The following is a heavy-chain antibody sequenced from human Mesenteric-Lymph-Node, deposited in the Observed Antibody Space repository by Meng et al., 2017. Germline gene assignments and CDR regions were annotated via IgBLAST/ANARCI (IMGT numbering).Heavy chain of an antibody. CDR3: ASYGDVTT. Sequence: GESLKISCAASGFTFSSYAMSWVRQAPGKGLEWVSSISSSSSYIYYADSVKGRFTISRDNAKNSLYLQMNSLRAEDTAVYYCASYGDVTTWGQGTLVTVSS. CDR2: ISSSSSYI. V-gene: IGHV3-21*01. D-gene: IGHD4-17*01. CDR1: GFTFSSYA. J-gene: IGHJ5*02.